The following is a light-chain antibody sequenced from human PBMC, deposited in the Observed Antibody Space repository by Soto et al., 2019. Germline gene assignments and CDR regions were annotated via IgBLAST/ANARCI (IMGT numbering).Light chain of an antibody. J-gene: IGKJ4*01. Sequence: EIVLTQSPGTLSLSPGERATLSCRVSQSVSGSYVAWYQQKPGQAPRLLIYGASGRATGIPDRFSGSGSGTDYTLTISRLEPEDLAVYYCQQYGSSPLTFGGGTKVDIK. V-gene: IGKV3-20*01. CDR3: QQYGSSPLT. CDR2: GAS. CDR1: QSVSGSY.